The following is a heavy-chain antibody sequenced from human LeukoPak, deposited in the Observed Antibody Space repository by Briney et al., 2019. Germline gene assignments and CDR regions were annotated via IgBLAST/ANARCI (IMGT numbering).Heavy chain of an antibody. CDR1: GFTFSSYA. D-gene: IGHD4-17*01. CDR3: ARDLAGGATVTTIFDY. V-gene: IGHV3-30*04. J-gene: IGHJ4*02. Sequence: GGSLRLSCAASGFTFSSYAMHWVRQAPGKGLEWVAVISYDGSNKYYADSVKGRFTISRDNSKNTLYLQMNSLRAEDTAVYYCARDLAGGATVTTIFDYWGQGTLVTVSS. CDR2: ISYDGSNK.